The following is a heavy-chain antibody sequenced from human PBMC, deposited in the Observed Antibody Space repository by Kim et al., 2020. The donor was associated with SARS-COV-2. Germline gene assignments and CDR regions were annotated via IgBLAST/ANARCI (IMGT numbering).Heavy chain of an antibody. V-gene: IGHV1-69*04. CDR3: ARDGSIAARWSVFDL. J-gene: IGHJ2*01. CDR2: IIPILGIA. D-gene: IGHD6-6*01. Sequence: SVKVSCKASGGTFSSYAISWVRQAPGQGLEWMGRIIPILGIANYAQKFQGRVTITADKSTSTAYMELSSLRSEDTAVYYCARDGSIAARWSVFDLWGRGTLVTVSS. CDR1: GGTFSSYA.